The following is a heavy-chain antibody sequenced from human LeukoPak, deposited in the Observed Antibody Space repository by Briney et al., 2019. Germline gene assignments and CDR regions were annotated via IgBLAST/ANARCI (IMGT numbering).Heavy chain of an antibody. D-gene: IGHD3-22*01. J-gene: IGHJ4*02. CDR3: ARLDYYDSSGLEFDY. Sequence: ASVKVSCKASGYTFTSYGISWVRQAPGQGLEWMGWISAYNGNTNYAQKLQGRVTMTTDTSTSTAYMELRSLRSEDTAVYYCARLDYYDSSGLEFDYWGQGTLVTVSS. CDR2: ISAYNGNT. V-gene: IGHV1-18*01. CDR1: GYTFTSYG.